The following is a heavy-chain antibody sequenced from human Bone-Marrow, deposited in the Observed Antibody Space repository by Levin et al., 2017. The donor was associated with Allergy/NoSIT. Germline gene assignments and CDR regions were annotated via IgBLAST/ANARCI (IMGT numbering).Heavy chain of an antibody. CDR1: GFTFSTYA. CDR3: VRDNGAAAIDY. J-gene: IGHJ4*02. Sequence: PGGSLRLSCAASGFTFSTYAMNWVRQAPGKGLEWISFIGGGGSPIHYADSVRGRFTISRDNAKNSLYLQMNSLRAEDTAVYYCVRDNGAAAIDYWGQGTRVTVSS. V-gene: IGHV3-48*04. CDR2: IGGGGSPI. D-gene: IGHD2-2*01.